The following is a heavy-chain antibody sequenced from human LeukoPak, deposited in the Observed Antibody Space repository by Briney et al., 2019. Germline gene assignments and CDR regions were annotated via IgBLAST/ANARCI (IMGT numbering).Heavy chain of an antibody. V-gene: IGHV3-23*01. CDR3: ARELSEMATISPFDY. CDR1: GLTFSSYA. D-gene: IGHD5-24*01. CDR2: ISGSGGST. J-gene: IGHJ4*02. Sequence: AGGSLRLSCAASGLTFSSYAMSWVRQAPGKGLEWVSAISGSGGSTYYADSVKGRFTIPRDNSKNTLYLQMNSLRAEDTAVYYCARELSEMATISPFDYWGQGTLVTVSP.